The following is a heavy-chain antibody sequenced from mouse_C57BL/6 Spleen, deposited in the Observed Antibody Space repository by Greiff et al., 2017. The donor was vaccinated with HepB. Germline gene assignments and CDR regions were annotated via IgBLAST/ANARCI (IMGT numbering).Heavy chain of an antibody. CDR2: IYPGDGDT. J-gene: IGHJ3*01. CDR1: GYAFSSSW. V-gene: IGHV1-82*01. CDR3: ASIYDGYYGFAY. D-gene: IGHD2-3*01. Sequence: QVQLQQSGPELVKPGASVKISCKASGYAFSSSWMNWVKQRPGKGLEWIGRIYPGDGDTNYNGKFKGKATLTADKSSSTAYMQLSSLTSEDSAVYCCASIYDGYYGFAYWGQGTLVTVSA.